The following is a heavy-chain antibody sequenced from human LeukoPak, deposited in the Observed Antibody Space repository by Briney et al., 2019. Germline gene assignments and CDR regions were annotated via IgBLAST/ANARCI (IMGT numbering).Heavy chain of an antibody. CDR3: ARVDLRAAYFDY. J-gene: IGHJ4*02. CDR2: IYTSGST. V-gene: IGHV4-4*07. D-gene: IGHD2-15*01. CDR1: GGSISSYY. Sequence: PSETLSLTCTVSGGSISSYYWSWIRQPAGKGLEWIGRIYTSGSTGYNPSLKRRVTMSVDTSKNQFSLKLSSVTAADTAVYYCARVDLRAAYFDYWGQGTLVTVSS.